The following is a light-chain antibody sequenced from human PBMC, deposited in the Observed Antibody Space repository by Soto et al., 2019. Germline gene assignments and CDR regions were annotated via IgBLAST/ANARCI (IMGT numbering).Light chain of an antibody. CDR1: QRIDTY. CDR2: SAS. Sequence: DIQMTQSPSSLSASVGDRVTITCRASQRIDTYLNWYQQKPGKAPKLLIYSASSLESGVPSRFSGSGSGTDFTLTISSLQPEDFAAYYCQQSYSTLLTFGGGTKVEIK. J-gene: IGKJ4*01. V-gene: IGKV1-39*01. CDR3: QQSYSTLLT.